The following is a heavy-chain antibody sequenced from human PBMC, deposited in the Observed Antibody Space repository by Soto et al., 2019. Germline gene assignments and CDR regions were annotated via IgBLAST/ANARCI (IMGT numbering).Heavy chain of an antibody. V-gene: IGHV3-23*01. Sequence: EVQLLDSGGGLVQPGGSPRLSCAASGFTFSTCAMTWVRQAPGKGLEWVSGISDTGGSTYYADSVKGRFTISRDNSKNTLYLQMNSLKAEDTAVYYCAKDRWYSSGWYNYYGMDVWGQGTTVTVSS. CDR2: ISDTGGST. J-gene: IGHJ6*02. CDR3: AKDRWYSSGWYNYYGMDV. D-gene: IGHD6-19*01. CDR1: GFTFSTCA.